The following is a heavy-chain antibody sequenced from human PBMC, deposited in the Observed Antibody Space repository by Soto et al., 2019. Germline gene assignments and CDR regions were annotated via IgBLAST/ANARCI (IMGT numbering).Heavy chain of an antibody. V-gene: IGHV1-46*01. CDR2: INPSGGST. CDR3: AGPCSSSHYYYYDGMNV. Sequence: ASVKVSCKASGGTFSSYAISWVRQAPGQGLEWMGIINPSGGSTSYAQKFQGRVTMTRDTSTSTVYMELSSLRSEDTAVYYCAGPCSSSHYYYYDGMNVWGQGTTGTVAS. J-gene: IGHJ6*02. CDR1: GGTFSSYA. D-gene: IGHD6-6*01.